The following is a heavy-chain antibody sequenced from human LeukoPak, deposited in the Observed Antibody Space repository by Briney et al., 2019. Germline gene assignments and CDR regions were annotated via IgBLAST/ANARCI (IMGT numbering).Heavy chain of an antibody. CDR3: AKDKLDWLLNRRSLSFGMDV. V-gene: IGHV3-33*06. D-gene: IGHD3-9*01. CDR2: IWYDGSNE. J-gene: IGHJ6*02. Sequence: GGSLRLSCAASGLSFSSHGMHWVRQAPGKGLEWVAVIWYDGSNENYLDSLRGRFTISRDNSRNTLYLQMNSLRAEDTAVFYCAKDKLDWLLNRRSLSFGMDVWGQGTTVTVSS. CDR1: GLSFSSHG.